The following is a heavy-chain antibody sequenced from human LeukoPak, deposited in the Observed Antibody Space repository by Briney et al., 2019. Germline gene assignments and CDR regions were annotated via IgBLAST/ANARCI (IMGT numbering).Heavy chain of an antibody. V-gene: IGHV1-2*02. CDR2: INPNSGGT. CDR3: ARADGSGSYSFDY. Sequence: ASVKVSCKASGYTFTGYYFHWVRQAPGQGLEWMGWINPNSGGTNYAQKFQGRVTMTRDTSISTAYMELSRLRSDDTAVYYCARADGSGSYSFDYWGQGTLVTVSS. J-gene: IGHJ4*02. D-gene: IGHD3-10*01. CDR1: GYTFTGYY.